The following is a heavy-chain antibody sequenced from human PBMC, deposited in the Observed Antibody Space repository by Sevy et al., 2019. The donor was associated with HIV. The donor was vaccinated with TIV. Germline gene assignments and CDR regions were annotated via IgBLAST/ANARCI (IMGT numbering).Heavy chain of an antibody. CDR1: GGTFSSYA. CDR2: IIPIFGTA. J-gene: IGHJ4*02. D-gene: IGHD6-19*01. V-gene: IGHV1-69*13. Sequence: ASVKVSCKASGGTFSSYAISWVRQAPGQGLEWMGGIIPIFGTANYAQKFQGRVTITADESTSKAYMELSSLRSEDTDVYYCARGGDSSGWYYFDYWGQGTLVTVSS. CDR3: ARGGDSSGWYYFDY.